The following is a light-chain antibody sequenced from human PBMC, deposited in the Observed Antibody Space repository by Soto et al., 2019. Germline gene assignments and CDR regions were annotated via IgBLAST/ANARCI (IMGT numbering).Light chain of an antibody. CDR2: GAS. CDR3: QQYGSSPQWT. Sequence: ELVLTQSPGTLSLSPGERATLSCRASQSVSSSYLAWYQQKPGQAPRLLIYGASSRATGITDRFSGSGSGTDFTLTISRLEPEDFAVYYCQQYGSSPQWTFGQGTKVEIK. V-gene: IGKV3-20*01. J-gene: IGKJ1*01. CDR1: QSVSSSY.